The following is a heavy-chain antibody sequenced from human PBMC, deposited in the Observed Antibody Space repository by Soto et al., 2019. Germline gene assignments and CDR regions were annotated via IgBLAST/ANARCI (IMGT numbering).Heavy chain of an antibody. CDR1: GGSISSYY. V-gene: IGHV4-59*01. Sequence: SETLSLTCTVSGGSISSYYWSWIRQPPGKGLEWTGYISYSGSTNSNPSLESRVTISVDTSKNQFSLKLSSVTAADTAVYYCARGANSGVVIKSYYFDYWGQGTLVTVSS. CDR2: ISYSGST. J-gene: IGHJ4*02. CDR3: ARGANSGVVIKSYYFDY. D-gene: IGHD3-3*01.